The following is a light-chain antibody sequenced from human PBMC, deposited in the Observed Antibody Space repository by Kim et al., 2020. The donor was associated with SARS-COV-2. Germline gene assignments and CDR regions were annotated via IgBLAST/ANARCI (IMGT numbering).Light chain of an antibody. J-gene: IGKJ4*01. V-gene: IGKV3-11*01. CDR3: QQRAAWLT. Sequence: SVSTYLAWYQQKPGQAPRLLIYDASNRATGIPARFSGSGSGTDFTLTIGSLEPEDVAIYYCQQRAAWLTFGGGTKVDIK. CDR1: SVSTY. CDR2: DAS.